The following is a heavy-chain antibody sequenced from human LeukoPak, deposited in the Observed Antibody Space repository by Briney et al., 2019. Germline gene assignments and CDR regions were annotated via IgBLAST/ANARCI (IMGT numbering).Heavy chain of an antibody. CDR1: GGSISSYY. J-gene: IGHJ4*02. CDR3: ARDRVEPRDSEY. Sequence: PSETLSLTCTVSGGSISSYYWSWIRQPPGKGLEWIGYIYYSGSTNYNPSLKSRVTISVDTSKNQFSLKLSSVTAADTAVYYCARDRVEPRDSEYWGQGNLVTVSS. V-gene: IGHV4-59*12. CDR2: IYYSGST. D-gene: IGHD6-6*01.